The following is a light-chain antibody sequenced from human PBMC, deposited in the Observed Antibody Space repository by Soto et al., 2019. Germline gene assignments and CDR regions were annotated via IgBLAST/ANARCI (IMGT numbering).Light chain of an antibody. CDR3: MDGTPS. CDR1: QSLIYSNGKTY. Sequence: VLTQSPLSLPVTLGQPASISCKSSQSLIYSNGKTYLNWYQQRPGQVPRRIIHQVSNRESGVPDRFSGSGSGSGTDFTLKISRVEAEDVGVYYCMDGTPSFGQGTKVE. J-gene: IGKJ1*01. CDR2: QVS. V-gene: IGKV2-30*01.